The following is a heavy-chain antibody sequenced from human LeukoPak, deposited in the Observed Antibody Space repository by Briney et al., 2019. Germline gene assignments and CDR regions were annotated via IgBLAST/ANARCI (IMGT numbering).Heavy chain of an antibody. CDR2: IYYSGRA. Sequence: PSETLSLTCSVSGGSVISSSHYWGWIRQPPGKGLEWIGSIYYSGRAYYNPSLRSRVTISVDTSKNQFSLKLSSVTAADTAVYYCARRAGYCSSTSCYLYYYYYMDAWGKGTTVTVSS. J-gene: IGHJ6*03. CDR1: GGSVISSSHY. V-gene: IGHV4-39*07. CDR3: ARRAGYCSSTSCYLYYYYYMDA. D-gene: IGHD2-2*01.